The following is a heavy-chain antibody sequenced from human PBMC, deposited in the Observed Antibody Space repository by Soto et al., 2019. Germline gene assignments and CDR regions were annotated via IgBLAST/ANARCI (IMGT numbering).Heavy chain of an antibody. CDR3: AKDSLYGSGSYYGMDV. Sequence: GGSLRLSCAASGFTFDDYAMHWVRQAPGKGLEWVSGISWNSGGIGYADSVKGRFTISRDNAKNSLYLQMNSLRAEDTALYYCAKDSLYGSGSYYGMDVWGQGTTVTVSS. CDR2: ISWNSGGI. V-gene: IGHV3-9*01. D-gene: IGHD3-10*01. CDR1: GFTFDDYA. J-gene: IGHJ6*02.